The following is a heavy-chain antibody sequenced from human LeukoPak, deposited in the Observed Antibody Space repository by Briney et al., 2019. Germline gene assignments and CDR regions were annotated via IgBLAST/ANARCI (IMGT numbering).Heavy chain of an antibody. V-gene: IGHV3-49*04. D-gene: IGHD3-22*01. CDR3: TRDPYYYDSSGYYY. CDR2: IRSKAYGGTT. J-gene: IGHJ4*02. CDR1: GFTFGDYA. Sequence: PGRSLRLFCTASGFTFGDYAMSWVRQAPGKGLEWVGFIRSKAYGGTTEYAASVKGRFTISRDDSKSIAYLQMNSLKTEDTAVYYCTRDPYYYDSSGYYYWGQGTLVTVSS.